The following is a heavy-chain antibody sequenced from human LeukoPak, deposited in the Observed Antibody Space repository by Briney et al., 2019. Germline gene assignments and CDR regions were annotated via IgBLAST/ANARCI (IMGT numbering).Heavy chain of an antibody. V-gene: IGHV3-30*18. CDR1: GFTSSSYG. CDR2: ISYDGSNK. Sequence: GGSLRLSCAASGFTSSSYGMHWVRQAPGKGLEWVAVISYDGSNKYYADSVKGRFTISRDNSKNTLYLQMNSLRAEDTAVYYCAKDPIPWQKLPHWFDPWGQGTLVTVSS. CDR3: AKDPIPWQKLPHWFDP. D-gene: IGHD4-11*01. J-gene: IGHJ5*02.